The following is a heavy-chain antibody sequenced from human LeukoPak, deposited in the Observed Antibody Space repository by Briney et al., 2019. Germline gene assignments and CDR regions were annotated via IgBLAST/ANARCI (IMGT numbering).Heavy chain of an antibody. J-gene: IGHJ3*02. V-gene: IGHV4-59*12. Sequence: SETLSLTCTVSGGSISSYYWSWIRQPPGKGLEWIGYIYYSGSTNYNPSLKSRVTISVDTSKNQFSLKLSSVTAADTAVYYCARLIFGVVFDAFDIWGQGTMVTVSS. CDR3: ARLIFGVVFDAFDI. CDR2: IYYSGST. D-gene: IGHD3-3*01. CDR1: GGSISSYY.